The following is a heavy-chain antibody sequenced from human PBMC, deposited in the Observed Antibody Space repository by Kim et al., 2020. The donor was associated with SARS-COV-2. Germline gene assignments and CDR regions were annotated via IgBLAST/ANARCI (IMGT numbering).Heavy chain of an antibody. Sequence: GGSLRLSCAASGFTFSSYGMHWVRQAPGKGLEWVAVISYDGSNKYYADSVKGRFTISRDNSKNTLYLQMNSLRAEDTAVYYCAKDSGYSSSWYSKNVPAFTDWFDPWGQGTLVTVSS. D-gene: IGHD6-13*01. J-gene: IGHJ5*02. CDR2: ISYDGSNK. CDR3: AKDSGYSSSWYSKNVPAFTDWFDP. CDR1: GFTFSSYG. V-gene: IGHV3-30*18.